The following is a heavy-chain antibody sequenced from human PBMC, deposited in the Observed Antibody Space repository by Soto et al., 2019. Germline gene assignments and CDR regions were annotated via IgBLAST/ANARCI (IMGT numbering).Heavy chain of an antibody. Sequence: QVQLQESGPGLVKPSQTLSLTCTVSGGSISSGDYYWSWIRQPPVKGLEWIGYIYYSGSTYYNLSLKSRVTISVDTSKNQFSLKLSSVTAADTAVYYCARGILSSTSCYYRNWGQGTLVTVSS. D-gene: IGHD2-2*01. V-gene: IGHV4-30-4*01. CDR2: IYYSGST. CDR1: GGSISSGDYY. CDR3: ARGILSSTSCYYRN. J-gene: IGHJ4*02.